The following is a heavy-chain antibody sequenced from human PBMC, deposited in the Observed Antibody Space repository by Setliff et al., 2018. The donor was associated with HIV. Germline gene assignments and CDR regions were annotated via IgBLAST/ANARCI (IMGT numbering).Heavy chain of an antibody. D-gene: IGHD3-22*01. V-gene: IGHV4-61*02. CDR2: IYTSGST. J-gene: IGHJ5*02. Sequence: SETLSLTCTVSGGSISSGSYFWTWIRQPAGKGLEWIGRIYTSGSTNYNPSLKSRVTISVDTSKNQFSLKLSSVTAADTAVYYCARGFHYDSSGHPPNWFDPWGQGTLVTVSS. CDR3: ARGFHYDSSGHPPNWFDP. CDR1: GGSISSGSYF.